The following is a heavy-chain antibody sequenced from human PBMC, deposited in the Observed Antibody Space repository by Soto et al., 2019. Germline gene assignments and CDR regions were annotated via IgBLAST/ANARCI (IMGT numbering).Heavy chain of an antibody. CDR3: ARRLYDTSGYRYFDF. Sequence: GESLKISCKASGYSFSSYWIGWVRQIPGKGLEWMGIIFPDDSETRYSPSFRGKVSISVDKSITTAYLQWSSLKASDTAMYYCARRLYDTSGYRYFDFWGQGTLVTVSS. D-gene: IGHD3-22*01. CDR1: GYSFSSYW. CDR2: IFPDDSET. V-gene: IGHV5-51*01. J-gene: IGHJ4*02.